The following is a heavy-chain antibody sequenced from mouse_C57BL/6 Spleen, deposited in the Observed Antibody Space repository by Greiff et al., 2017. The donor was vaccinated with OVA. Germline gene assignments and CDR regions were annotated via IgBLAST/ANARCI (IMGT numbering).Heavy chain of an antibody. Sequence: EVKLQESGGGLVKPGGSLKLSCAASGFTFSDYGMHWVRQAPEKGLEWVAYISSGSSTIYYADTVKGRFTISRDNAKNTLFLQMTSLRSEDTAMYYCASTTGYYFDYWGQGTTLTVSS. J-gene: IGHJ2*01. V-gene: IGHV5-17*01. CDR2: ISSGSSTI. D-gene: IGHD1-1*01. CDR1: GFTFSDYG. CDR3: ASTTGYYFDY.